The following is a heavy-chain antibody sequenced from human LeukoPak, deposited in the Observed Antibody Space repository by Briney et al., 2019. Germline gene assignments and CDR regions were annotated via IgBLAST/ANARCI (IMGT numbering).Heavy chain of an antibody. Sequence: GGSLRLSCAASGFTFSSYAMHWVRQAPGKGLEWVAVISYDGSNKYYADSVKGRFTISRDNSKNTLYLQMNSLRAEDTAVYYCARDIDSGSTSFDYWGQGTLVTVSS. J-gene: IGHJ4*02. D-gene: IGHD1-26*01. V-gene: IGHV3-30-3*01. CDR1: GFTFSSYA. CDR2: ISYDGSNK. CDR3: ARDIDSGSTSFDY.